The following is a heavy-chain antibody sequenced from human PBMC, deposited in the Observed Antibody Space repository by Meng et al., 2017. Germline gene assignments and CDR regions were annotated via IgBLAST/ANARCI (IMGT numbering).Heavy chain of an antibody. CDR3: ASRYYYDSSGYYPNRRYYFDY. CDR1: GGTCSSYA. V-gene: IGHV1-69*06. CDR2: IIPIFGTA. Sequence: QWQRGGFGGGVKNPGSSVKVSWKASGGTCSSYAISWVRQAPGQGLEWMGGIIPIFGTANYAQKFQGRVTITADKSTSTAYMELSSLRSEDTAVYYCASRYYYDSSGYYPNRRYYFDYWGQGTLVTVSS. D-gene: IGHD3-22*01. J-gene: IGHJ4*02.